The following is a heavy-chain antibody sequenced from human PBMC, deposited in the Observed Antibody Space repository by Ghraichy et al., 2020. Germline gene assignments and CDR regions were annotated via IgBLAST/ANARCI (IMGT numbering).Heavy chain of an antibody. CDR1: GGSISSGDYY. J-gene: IGHJ4*02. CDR2: IYYSGST. D-gene: IGHD4-17*01. V-gene: IGHV4-30-4*01. Sequence: SETLSLTCTVSGGSISSGDYYWSWIRQPPGKGLEWIGYIYYSGSTYYNPSLKSRVTISVDTSKNQFSLKLSSVTAADTAVYYCARLSDYALTLGIDYWGQGTLVTVSS. CDR3: ARLSDYALTLGIDY.